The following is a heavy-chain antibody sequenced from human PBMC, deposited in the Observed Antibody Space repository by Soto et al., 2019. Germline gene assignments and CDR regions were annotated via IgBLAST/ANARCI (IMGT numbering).Heavy chain of an antibody. CDR1: GGSFSGYY. D-gene: IGHD3-10*01. CDR3: AKGGGSLWS. J-gene: IGHJ5*02. Sequence: QVQLQQWGAGLLKPSETLSLTCGVYGGSFSGYYWSWIRQSPGKGLEWIGEIYSTGSTNYNPSLKSRVTISIDTSNNQFSLKLSSVTAADTAVYYCAKGGGSLWSWGQGTLVTVSS. V-gene: IGHV4-34*01. CDR2: IYSTGST.